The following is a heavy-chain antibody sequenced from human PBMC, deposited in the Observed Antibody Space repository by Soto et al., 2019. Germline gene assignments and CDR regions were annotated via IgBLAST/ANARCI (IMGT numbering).Heavy chain of an antibody. Sequence: EMQLLESGGGLVQPGGSLRLSCAASGFTFSSFPMSWVRQAPGKGLDWVSAISGSGGSTSAADSVKGRFTISRVNSKNSLYLQMGSLRAEEPAVYYCARGLSAGKGSPPDFWGQGSLVTVSS. V-gene: IGHV3-23*01. CDR1: GFTFSSFP. J-gene: IGHJ4*02. CDR2: ISGSGGST. D-gene: IGHD6-13*01. CDR3: ARGLSAGKGSPPDF.